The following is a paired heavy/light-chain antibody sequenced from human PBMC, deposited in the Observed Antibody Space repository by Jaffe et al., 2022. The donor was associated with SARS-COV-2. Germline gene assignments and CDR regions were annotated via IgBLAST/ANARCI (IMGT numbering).Heavy chain of an antibody. Sequence: QVQLQESGPGLVKPSETLSLTCTVSGDSVNSYDWNWVRQPPGKGLEWIACISYNGGSLSNPSLTSRVTISLDTSKNQFSLRLNSVTAADTAVYYCARRVDRSGYSPPDNWFDPWGQGTLVTVSS. CDR1: GDSVNSYD. J-gene: IGHJ5*02. CDR3: ARRVDRSGYSPPDNWFDP. D-gene: IGHD3-22*01. V-gene: IGHV4-59*02. CDR2: ISYNGGS.
Light chain of an antibody. Sequence: EIVLTQSPATLSLSPGERATLSCRASQSVSNSLAWYQQKPGQAPRLLIYDASNRVTGIPARFSGSGSGTDFTLTISGLEPEDFAVYYCQHRYSWPLTFGGGTKVEIK. V-gene: IGKV3-11*01. CDR1: QSVSNS. CDR3: QHRYSWPLT. CDR2: DAS. J-gene: IGKJ4*01.